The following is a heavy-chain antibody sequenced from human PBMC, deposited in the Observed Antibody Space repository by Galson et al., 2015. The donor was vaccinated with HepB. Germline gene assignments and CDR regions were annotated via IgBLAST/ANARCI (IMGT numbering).Heavy chain of an antibody. CDR2: INPNSGVA. J-gene: IGHJ6*03. CDR1: GYTFTGYF. Sequence: SVKVSCKASGYTFTGYFIHWVRQAPGQGLQWMGRINPNSGVANYAQNFQGRVTLTRDTSISTAYMDLTSLTSDDTAVYYCARDGTGSENYYIDVWGKGTTVTVSS. D-gene: IGHD2-8*02. V-gene: IGHV1-2*06. CDR3: ARDGTGSENYYIDV.